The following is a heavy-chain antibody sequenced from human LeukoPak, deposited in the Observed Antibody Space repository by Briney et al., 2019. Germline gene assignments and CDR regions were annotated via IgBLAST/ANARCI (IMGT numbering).Heavy chain of an antibody. CDR2: ISHSGKN. D-gene: IGHD2-2*01. V-gene: IGHV4-34*01. J-gene: IGHJ2*01. Sequence: SETLSLTCAVYGGSFSGYIGGWIRQAPGKGLEWIGEISHSGKNTYSPSLKSRVTISLATAKNQFSLQLNSATAADTAVYYCARVAQCSSTCREKYWYFDLWGRGTLVTVSS. CDR3: ARVAQCSSTCREKYWYFDL. CDR1: GGSFSGYI.